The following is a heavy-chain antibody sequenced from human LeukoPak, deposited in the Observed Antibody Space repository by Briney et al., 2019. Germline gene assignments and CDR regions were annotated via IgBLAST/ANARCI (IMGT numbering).Heavy chain of an antibody. D-gene: IGHD5-18*01. CDR1: GGSFSGYY. Sequence: SETLSLTCAVYGGSFSGYYWSWIRQPPGKGLEWIGEINHSGSTNYNPSLKSRVTISVDTSKNQFSLKLSSVTAADTAVYYCARDYGYSYGRGAFDYWGQGTLVTVSS. CDR2: INHSGST. V-gene: IGHV4-34*01. J-gene: IGHJ4*02. CDR3: ARDYGYSYGRGAFDY.